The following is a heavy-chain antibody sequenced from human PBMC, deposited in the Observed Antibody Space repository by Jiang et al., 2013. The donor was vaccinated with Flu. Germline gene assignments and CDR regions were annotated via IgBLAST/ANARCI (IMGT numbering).Heavy chain of an antibody. Sequence: GAEVKKPGASVKVSCEASGYTFNAYFMHWVRQAPGQGLEWMGRINPNSGDTNYPQRFQGRVTMTRDTSISTAYMELSRLRFEDTAVYYCARGVGGYSYGYVLYWGQGTLVTV. J-gene: IGHJ4*02. CDR3: ARGVGGYSYGYVLY. V-gene: IGHV1-2*06. D-gene: IGHD5-18*01. CDR1: GYTFNAYF. CDR2: INPNSGDT.